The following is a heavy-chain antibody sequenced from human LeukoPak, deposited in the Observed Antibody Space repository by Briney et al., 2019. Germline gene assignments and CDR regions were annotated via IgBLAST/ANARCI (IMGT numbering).Heavy chain of an antibody. J-gene: IGHJ4*02. CDR3: ATHRIARACIDH. Sequence: TSETLSLTCTVSGGSITSSSYFWGWIRQPPGKGLQWIGVIYYTGSTYYNPSLKSRVSMAVDTSQNQFSLKLSSVTATDTALYFCATHRIARACIDHWGQGTLVTVSS. CDR1: GGSITSSSYF. D-gene: IGHD6-19*01. V-gene: IGHV4-39*01. CDR2: IYYTGST.